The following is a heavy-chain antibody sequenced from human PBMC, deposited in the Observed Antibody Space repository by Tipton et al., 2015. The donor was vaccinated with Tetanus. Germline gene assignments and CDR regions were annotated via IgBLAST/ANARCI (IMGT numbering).Heavy chain of an antibody. Sequence: TLSLTCTVSGGSITPYYWSWIRQSPGKGLEWIGYINYSGTTNYASSLQSRVIISVDTSKNQFSLKLNSVTAADTAVYYCARDRDYYGSGSRGMDVWGQGTRVTVSS. CDR1: GGSITPYY. J-gene: IGHJ6*02. V-gene: IGHV4-59*01. CDR2: INYSGTT. CDR3: ARDRDYYGSGSRGMDV. D-gene: IGHD3-10*01.